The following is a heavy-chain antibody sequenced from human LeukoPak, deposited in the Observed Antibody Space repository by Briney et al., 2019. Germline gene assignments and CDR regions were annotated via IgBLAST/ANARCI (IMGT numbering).Heavy chain of an antibody. V-gene: IGHV3-33*08. CDR2: IWYDGSNK. J-gene: IGHJ4*02. CDR3: ARVNYYDSSGYPPDY. CDR1: GFRFSAYG. Sequence: GGSLRLSCTASGFRFSAYGMHWVRQAPGKGLEWVAVIWYDGSNKYYADSVKGRFTISRDNSKNTLYLQMNSLRAEDTAVYYCARVNYYDSSGYPPDYWGQGTLVTVSS. D-gene: IGHD3-22*01.